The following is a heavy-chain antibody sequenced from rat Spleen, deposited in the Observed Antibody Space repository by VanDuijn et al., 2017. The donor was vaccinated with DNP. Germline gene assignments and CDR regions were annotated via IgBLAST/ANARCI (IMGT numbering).Heavy chain of an antibody. CDR1: GYSITSNY. V-gene: IGHV3-1*01. D-gene: IGHD2-1*01. J-gene: IGHJ3*01. Sequence: EVQLQESGPGLVKPSQSLSLTCSVTGYSITSNYRWNWIRKFPGNKMEWIGHISYSGTTSYHPSLKSRISITRDTSKNQFFLQLNSVTTEDTATYYCARGTYGFAYWGQGTLVTVSS. CDR3: ARGTYGFAY. CDR2: ISYSGTT.